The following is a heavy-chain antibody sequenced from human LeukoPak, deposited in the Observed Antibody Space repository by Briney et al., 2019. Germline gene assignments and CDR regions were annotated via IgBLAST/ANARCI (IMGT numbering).Heavy chain of an antibody. CDR1: GGSISSGGYS. J-gene: IGHJ4*02. Sequence: SETLSLTCTVSGGSISSGGYSWSWIRQHPGKGLEWIGYIYYSGSTYYNPSLKSRVTISVDTSKNQFSLKLSSVTAADTAVYYCARAPYSYYYDSSGSAYNFDYWGQGTLVTVSS. D-gene: IGHD3-22*01. CDR2: IYYSGST. CDR3: ARAPYSYYYDSSGSAYNFDY. V-gene: IGHV4-31*03.